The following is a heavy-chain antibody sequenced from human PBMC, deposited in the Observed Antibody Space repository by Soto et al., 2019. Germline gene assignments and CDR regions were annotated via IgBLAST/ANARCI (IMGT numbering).Heavy chain of an antibody. CDR1: SGSISTANW. D-gene: IGHD2-21*02. V-gene: IGHV4-4*02. CDR3: ARRGVCVVLTATTPFDY. CDR2: IYHSGST. Sequence: QVPLQESGPRLVRPSGTLSLTCTVSSGSISTANWWSWVRQPPGRGLEWIGEIYHSGSTNYNLSLRGRVALSVDKSKNQFSLRLSSVTAADTAMYYCARRGVCVVLTATTPFDYWGQGALVTVSS. J-gene: IGHJ4*02.